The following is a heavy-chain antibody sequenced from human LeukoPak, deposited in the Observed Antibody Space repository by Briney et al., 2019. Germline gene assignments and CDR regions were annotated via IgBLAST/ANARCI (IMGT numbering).Heavy chain of an antibody. D-gene: IGHD7-27*01. Sequence: HPGGSLRLSCTASGFTFSSYWMDWVRQAPGKGLEWVTNIKQDGSEKYYVDSVKGRFTISRDNAKNSLYLQMNSLRAEDTAVYYLGKYFGGWGQGTLVTVSS. J-gene: IGHJ4*02. CDR1: GFTFSSYW. CDR2: IKQDGSEK. V-gene: IGHV3-7*03. CDR3: GKYFGG.